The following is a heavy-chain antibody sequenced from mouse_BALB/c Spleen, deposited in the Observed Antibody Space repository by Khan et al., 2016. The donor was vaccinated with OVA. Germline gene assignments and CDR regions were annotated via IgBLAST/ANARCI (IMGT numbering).Heavy chain of an antibody. J-gene: IGHJ3*01. Sequence: QVQLKESGAELVRPGASVKLSCEASGYTFTSYWMNWVKQRPEQGLEWIGRIDPYDSETHYNQNFKDKAILTVDKSSSTAYMQLSSLTSEDSAVYFCARNPFAYWGQGTLVTVSA. CDR1: GYTFTSYW. CDR2: IDPYDSET. V-gene: IGHV1-52*01. CDR3: ARNPFAY.